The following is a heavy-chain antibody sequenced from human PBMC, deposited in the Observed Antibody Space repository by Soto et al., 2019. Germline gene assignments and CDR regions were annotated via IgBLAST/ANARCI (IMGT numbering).Heavy chain of an antibody. Sequence: GGSLRLSCAASGFTFSSYAMHWVRQAPGKGLEWVAVISYDGSNKYYADSVKGRFTISRDNSKNTLYLQMNSLRAEDTAVYYCARDSGYCTNGVCDAFDIWGQGTMVTVSS. CDR3: ARDSGYCTNGVCDAFDI. V-gene: IGHV3-30-3*01. CDR2: ISYDGSNK. D-gene: IGHD2-8*01. J-gene: IGHJ3*02. CDR1: GFTFSSYA.